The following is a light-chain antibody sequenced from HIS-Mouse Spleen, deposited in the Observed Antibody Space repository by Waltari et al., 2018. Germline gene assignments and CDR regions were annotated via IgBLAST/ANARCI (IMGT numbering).Light chain of an antibody. V-gene: IGLV2-23*01. Sequence: QSALTQPASVSGSPGQSITISCTGTSSDVGSYNLVSWYQQHPGKAPNLMIYEGSKRPSGVSNRFAGSKSGNPASLTSSGLQAEDEADYYCCSYAGSSTLVFGGGTKLTVL. CDR1: SSDVGSYNL. CDR2: EGS. J-gene: IGLJ2*01. CDR3: CSYAGSSTLV.